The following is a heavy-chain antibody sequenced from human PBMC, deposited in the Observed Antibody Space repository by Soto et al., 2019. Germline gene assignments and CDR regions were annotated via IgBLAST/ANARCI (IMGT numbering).Heavy chain of an antibody. CDR1: GGSFSGYY. CDR3: ARGIPGGLVY. J-gene: IGHJ4*02. Sequence: QVQLQQWGAGLLKPSETLSLTCAVYGGSFSGYYWSWIRQPPGKGLEWIGEINHSGSTNYNPSLKSRVTISVDTSKNQFSLKLSSVTAADTAVYYCARGIPGGLVYWGQGTLVTVSS. D-gene: IGHD1-26*01. V-gene: IGHV4-34*01. CDR2: INHSGST.